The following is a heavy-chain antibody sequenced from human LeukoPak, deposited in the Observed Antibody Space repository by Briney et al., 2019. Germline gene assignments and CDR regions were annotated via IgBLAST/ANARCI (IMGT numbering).Heavy chain of an antibody. CDR1: GYTFTSYG. D-gene: IGHD6-13*01. CDR3: ARIAQQHLARHFDF. CDR2: VSAYNGDT. J-gene: IGHJ4*02. Sequence: ASVRVSYKASGYTFTSYGFSWVRQAPGQGLEWMGWVSAYNGDTNYAQKVQGRATMTTDTSTSTAYMELRSLRSDDTAVYYCARIAQQHLARHFDFWGQGTLVTVSS. V-gene: IGHV1-18*04.